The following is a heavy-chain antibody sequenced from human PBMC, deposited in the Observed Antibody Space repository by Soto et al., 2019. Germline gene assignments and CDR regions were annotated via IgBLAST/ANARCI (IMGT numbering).Heavy chain of an antibody. J-gene: IGHJ3*02. CDR3: AKDRGGGYGDYLYAFDI. CDR1: GFTFDDYA. D-gene: IGHD4-17*01. V-gene: IGHV3-9*01. Sequence: EVQLVESGGGLVQPGRSLRLSCAASGFTFDDYAMHWVRQAPGKGLEWVSGISWNSGSIGYADSVKGRFTISRDNAKNSLYLQMNHLRAEDTALYYCAKDRGGGYGDYLYAFDIWGQGTMVTVSS. CDR2: ISWNSGSI.